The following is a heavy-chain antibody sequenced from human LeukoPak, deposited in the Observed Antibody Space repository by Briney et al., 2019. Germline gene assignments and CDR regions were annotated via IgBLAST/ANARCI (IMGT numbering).Heavy chain of an antibody. D-gene: IGHD3-10*01. V-gene: IGHV1-69*04. CDR1: GGTFSSYA. CDR3: ARILTTRGVTTSYYYYYGMDV. Sequence: SVKVSCKASGGTFSSYAISWVRQAPGQGLEWMGRIIPILGIANYAQKFQGRVTITADKSTSTAYMEQSSLRSEDTAVYYCARILTTRGVTTSYYYYYGMDVWGQGTTVTVSS. CDR2: IIPILGIA. J-gene: IGHJ6*02.